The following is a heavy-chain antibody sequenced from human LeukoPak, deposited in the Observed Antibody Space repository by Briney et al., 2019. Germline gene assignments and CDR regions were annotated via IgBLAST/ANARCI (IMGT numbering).Heavy chain of an antibody. V-gene: IGHV3-21*01. CDR3: ATQDIVVVPAAYPFDY. Sequence: GGSLRLSCAASGFTFSSYSMNWVRQAPGKGLEWVSSISSSSSYIYYADSVKGRFTISRDNAKNSLYLQMNSLRAEDTAVYYCATQDIVVVPAAYPFDYWGQGTLVTVSS. D-gene: IGHD2-2*01. CDR2: ISSSSSYI. J-gene: IGHJ4*02. CDR1: GFTFSSYS.